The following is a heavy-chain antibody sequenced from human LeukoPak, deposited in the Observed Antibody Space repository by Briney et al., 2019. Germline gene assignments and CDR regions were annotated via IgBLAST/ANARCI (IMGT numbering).Heavy chain of an antibody. V-gene: IGHV1-2*06. Sequence: GASVKVSCKGSQYSFSGYAIHWVRQAPGQGLEWMGRINPNSGGPNYAQKFQGRLTMTRDTSISTAYMELRRLRSDDTAVYYCARETPTAASLDYWAQGTLVTVSS. D-gene: IGHD2-2*01. CDR2: INPNSGGP. J-gene: IGHJ4*02. CDR3: ARETPTAASLDY. CDR1: QYSFSGYA.